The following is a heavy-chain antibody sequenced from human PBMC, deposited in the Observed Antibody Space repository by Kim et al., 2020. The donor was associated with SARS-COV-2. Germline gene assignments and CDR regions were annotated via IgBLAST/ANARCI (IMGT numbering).Heavy chain of an antibody. V-gene: IGHV4-31*02. D-gene: IGHD2-8*01. CDR3: ARVHSVSVWYFDL. Sequence: HPSLKRRVNISVDTSKTQFSLKLSSVTAADTAVYYCARVHSVSVWYFDLWGRGTLVTVSS. J-gene: IGHJ2*01.